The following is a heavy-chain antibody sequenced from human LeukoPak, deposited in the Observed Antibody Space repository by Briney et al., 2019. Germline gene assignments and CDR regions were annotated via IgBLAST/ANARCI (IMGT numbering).Heavy chain of an antibody. D-gene: IGHD2-15*01. CDR3: AKDLPSGRQPGGKTY. J-gene: IGHJ4*02. V-gene: IGHV3-23*01. CDR2: ISGSGGST. Sequence: GGSLRLSCAASGFTFSSYAMSWVRQAPGKGLEWVSAISGSGGSTYYADSVKGRFTISRDNSKNTLYLQMNSLRAEDTAIYYCAKDLPSGRQPGGKTYWGQGTLVTVSS. CDR1: GFTFSSYA.